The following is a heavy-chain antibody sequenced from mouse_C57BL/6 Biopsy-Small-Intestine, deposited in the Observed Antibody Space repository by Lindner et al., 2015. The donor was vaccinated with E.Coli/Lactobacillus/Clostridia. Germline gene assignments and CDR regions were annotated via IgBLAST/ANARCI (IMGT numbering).Heavy chain of an antibody. Sequence: VQLQESGGGLVKPGGSLKLFCAASGFTFSDYGMHWVRQAPEKGLEWIAYISRGGGTIYYADTVKGRFTISRDNAKNTLFLQMTSLRSEDTAMYFCARRGEDYFAMDYWGQGTSVTVSA. CDR1: GFTFSDYG. J-gene: IGHJ4*01. CDR3: ARRGEDYFAMDY. CDR2: ISRGGGTI. V-gene: IGHV5-17*01.